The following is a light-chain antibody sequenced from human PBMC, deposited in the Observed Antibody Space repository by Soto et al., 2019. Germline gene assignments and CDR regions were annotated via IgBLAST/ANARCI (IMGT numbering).Light chain of an antibody. CDR1: SSDVGGYNY. CDR2: EVS. J-gene: IGLJ1*01. V-gene: IGLV2-14*01. Sequence: QSALTQPDSVSGSPGQSITTSCTGTSSDVGGYNYVSWYQQHPGKAPKLMIYEVSNRPSGVSNRFSGSKSGNTASLTISGLQAEDEADYYCSSYTSSSTLEVFGTGTKVTVL. CDR3: SSYTSSSTLEV.